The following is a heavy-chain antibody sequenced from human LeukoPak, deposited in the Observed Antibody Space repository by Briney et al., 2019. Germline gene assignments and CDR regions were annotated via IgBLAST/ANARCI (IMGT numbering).Heavy chain of an antibody. CDR1: GFTFTKYW. V-gene: IGHV3-7*01. Sequence: GGSLRLSCAAPGFTFTKYWMSWVRQAPGKGLEWVAHINNDGSEKYYVNSVKGRFTISRDNAKNSLYLQMNSLRVEDTAVYYCARDKVTYWGQGTLVTVSS. CDR2: INNDGSEK. CDR3: ARDKVTY. J-gene: IGHJ4*02.